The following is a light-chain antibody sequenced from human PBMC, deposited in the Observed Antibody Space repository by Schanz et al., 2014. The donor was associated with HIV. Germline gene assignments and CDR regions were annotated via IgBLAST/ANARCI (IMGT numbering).Light chain of an antibody. CDR3: GTWDSSLSGVV. J-gene: IGLJ3*02. CDR2: GNN. V-gene: IGLV1-40*01. CDR1: SSNIGAGYD. Sequence: QSVLTQPPSVSGAPGQRVTISCTGSSSNIGAGYDVHWYKQLPETAPKLLMFGNNNRPSGVPDRYSGSKSDTSASLAITGLQAEDEADYYCGTWDSSLSGVVFGGGTKLTVL.